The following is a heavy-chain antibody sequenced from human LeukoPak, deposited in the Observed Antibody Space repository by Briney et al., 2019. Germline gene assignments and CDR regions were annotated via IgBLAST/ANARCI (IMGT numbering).Heavy chain of an antibody. CDR1: GFTFSSYA. CDR3: AKGLLNVAAAGIDY. CDR2: ISGGGGST. Sequence: GGSLRLSCAASGFTFSSYAMSWVRQAPGKGLEWVSAISGGGGSTYYADSVKGRFTISRDNSKNTLYLQMNSLRAEDTAVYYCAKGLLNVAAAGIDYWGQGTLVTVSS. D-gene: IGHD6-13*01. J-gene: IGHJ4*02. V-gene: IGHV3-23*01.